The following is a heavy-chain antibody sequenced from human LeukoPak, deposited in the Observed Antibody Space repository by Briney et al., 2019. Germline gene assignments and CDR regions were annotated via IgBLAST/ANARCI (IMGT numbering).Heavy chain of an antibody. V-gene: IGHV4-4*09. Sequence: SETLSLTCTVSGGSIDTYYWNWIRQPPGKGLEGIGYVFHTGSTNYNPSLKSRVTISVDTSKNQFSLKLSSVTAADTAVYYCARGDYYDSSGYQSPSFDYWGQGTLVTVSS. CDR1: GGSIDTYY. D-gene: IGHD3-22*01. J-gene: IGHJ4*02. CDR2: VFHTGST. CDR3: ARGDYYDSSGYQSPSFDY.